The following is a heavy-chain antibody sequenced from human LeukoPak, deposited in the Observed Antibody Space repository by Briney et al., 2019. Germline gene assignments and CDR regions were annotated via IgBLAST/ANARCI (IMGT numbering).Heavy chain of an antibody. J-gene: IGHJ4*02. CDR3: AKDHYDSSGYYYDY. V-gene: IGHV3-30*18. CDR1: GFTFSSYG. CDR2: ISYDGSNK. D-gene: IGHD3-22*01. Sequence: GRSLRLSCAASGFTFSSYGMHWVRQAPGKGLEWVAVISYDGSNKYYADSVKGRFTISRDNSKNTLYLQMNSLRAEDTAVYYCAKDHYDSSGYYYDYWGQGTLVTVSS.